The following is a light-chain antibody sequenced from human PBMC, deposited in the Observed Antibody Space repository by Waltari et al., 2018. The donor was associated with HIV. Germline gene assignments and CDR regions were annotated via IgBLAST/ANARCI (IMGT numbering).Light chain of an antibody. V-gene: IGLV3-21*02. CDR3: QVWDRSYKEAV. CDR1: NIERNT. Sequence: SYVLTQAPSVSVAPGQTATISCGNIERNTVQWYRQTPGRAPLLVVLDDVDRSSGIPARFSGARSGERATLTIRGVEAGDEADYYCQVWDRSYKEAVFGGGT. J-gene: IGLJ2*01. CDR2: DDV.